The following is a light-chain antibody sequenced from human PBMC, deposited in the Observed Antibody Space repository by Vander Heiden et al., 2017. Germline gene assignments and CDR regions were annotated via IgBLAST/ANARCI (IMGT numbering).Light chain of an antibody. CDR2: VAS. J-gene: IGKJ1*01. CDR3: HQYASSPWT. V-gene: IGKV3-20*01. Sequence: EIVLTQSPGTLSLSPGERVTLPCRASRSVAANYLAWYQQKPGQAPRLLIYVASTRATGIPDRFSGSGSGTDFTLTIARLEPDDFAVYYCHQYASSPWTFGQGTKVEIK. CDR1: RSVAANY.